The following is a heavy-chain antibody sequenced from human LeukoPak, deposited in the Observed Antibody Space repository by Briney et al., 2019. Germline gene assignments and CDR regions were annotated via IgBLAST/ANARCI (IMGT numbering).Heavy chain of an antibody. J-gene: IGHJ4*02. Sequence: GGSLRLSCAASGFPFSRYYLHWVRQAPGKGRVWVSRINSDGSGTTYADSVRGRLAVSRGNAKNTLYLQMNSLRVDDTAMYYCTRVFAGDEYSSSGYWGQGTLVTVSS. CDR2: INSDGSGT. D-gene: IGHD6-13*01. CDR1: GFPFSRYY. CDR3: TRVFAGDEYSSSGY. V-gene: IGHV3-74*01.